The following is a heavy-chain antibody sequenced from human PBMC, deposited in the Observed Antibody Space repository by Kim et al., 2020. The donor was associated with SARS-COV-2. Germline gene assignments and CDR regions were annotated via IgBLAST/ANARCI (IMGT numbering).Heavy chain of an antibody. Sequence: GGSLRLSCAASGFGFSNYMMTWVSQAPGKGLEWVSSMSGGGITSYYADSVRGRFTITRDDSKNTVYLQMNSLRVDDTAIYYCAKGHRGGSILRYFDYWGQGALLTVSS. V-gene: IGHV3-23*01. CDR2: MSGGGITS. CDR1: GFGFSNYM. D-gene: IGHD3-3*02. J-gene: IGHJ4*02. CDR3: AKGHRGGSILRYFDY.